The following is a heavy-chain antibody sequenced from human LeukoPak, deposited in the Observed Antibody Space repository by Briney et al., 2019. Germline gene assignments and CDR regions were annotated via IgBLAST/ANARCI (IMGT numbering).Heavy chain of an antibody. J-gene: IGHJ5*02. CDR3: ARHGVYYGSGVWFDP. Sequence: SETLSLTCTVSGGSISSSSYYWGWIRQPPGKGLEWIGSIYYSGSTYYNPSLKSRVTISVDTSKNQFSLKLSSVTAADTAVYYCARHGVYYGSGVWFDPWGQGTLVTVSS. V-gene: IGHV4-39*01. CDR1: GGSISSSSYY. CDR2: IYYSGST. D-gene: IGHD3-10*01.